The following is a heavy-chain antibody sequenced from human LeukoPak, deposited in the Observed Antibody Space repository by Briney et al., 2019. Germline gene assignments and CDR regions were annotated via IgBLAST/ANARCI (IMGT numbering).Heavy chain of an antibody. CDR1: GGSISSSSYY. Sequence: SETLSLTCTVSGGSISSSSYYWGWIRQPPGKGLEWIGSIYYSGSTYYNPSLKSRVTISVDTSKNQFSLKLSSVTAADTAVYYCARSLYGPPLDYWGQGTLVTVSS. CDR3: ARSLYGPPLDY. V-gene: IGHV4-39*01. D-gene: IGHD3-10*01. CDR2: IYYSGST. J-gene: IGHJ4*02.